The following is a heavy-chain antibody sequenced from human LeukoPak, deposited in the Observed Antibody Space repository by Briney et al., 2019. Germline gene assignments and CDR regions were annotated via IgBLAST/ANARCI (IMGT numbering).Heavy chain of an antibody. CDR3: ARSPHILTGENFDY. J-gene: IGHJ4*02. D-gene: IGHD3-9*01. CDR2: INPNSGGT. V-gene: IGHV1-2*02. CDR1: GYTFTGYY. Sequence: ASVKVSCKASGYTFTGYYMHWVRQAPGHGLEWMGWINPNSGGTNYAQKFQDRVSMTRDTSISTAYMHLSRLRSADTAVYYCARSPHILTGENFDYWGQGTLLTVSS.